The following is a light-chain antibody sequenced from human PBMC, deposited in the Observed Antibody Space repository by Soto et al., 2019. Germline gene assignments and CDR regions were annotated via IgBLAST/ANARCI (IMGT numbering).Light chain of an antibody. CDR3: HGQKYDDSPVYT. CDR2: GAS. Sequence: IVLTQSPGTLSLSPGERATLSCRASQSISSGYLAWYQQKPGQAPRLLMYGASSRATDFPDRFSGSGSGTDFTRTISRLEPEDFAVYYCHGQKYDDSPVYTFGQGTKLEIK. V-gene: IGKV3-20*01. J-gene: IGKJ2*01. CDR1: QSISSGY.